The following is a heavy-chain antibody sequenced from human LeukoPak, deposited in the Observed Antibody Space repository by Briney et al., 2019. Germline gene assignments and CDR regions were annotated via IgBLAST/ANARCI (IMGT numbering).Heavy chain of an antibody. CDR2: IYYSGST. V-gene: IGHV4-59*01. J-gene: IGHJ4*02. Sequence: PSETLSPTCTVSGGSISSYYWSWIRQPPGKGLEWIGYIYYSGSTNYNPSLKSRVTISVDTSKNQFSLKLSSVTAADTAVYYCARDTLLYCSSTSCHTFDYWGQGTLVTVSS. D-gene: IGHD2-2*01. CDR3: ARDTLLYCSSTSCHTFDY. CDR1: GGSISSYY.